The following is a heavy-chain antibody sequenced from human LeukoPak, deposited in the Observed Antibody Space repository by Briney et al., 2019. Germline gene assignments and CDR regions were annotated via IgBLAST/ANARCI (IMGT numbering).Heavy chain of an antibody. CDR1: GYTLTELS. CDR3: ATDRSFRPDYYDSSGYL. V-gene: IGHV1-24*01. CDR2: FDPEDGET. D-gene: IGHD3-22*01. J-gene: IGHJ4*02. Sequence: ASVKVSCKVSGYTLTELSMHWVRQAPGKGLEWMGGFDPEDGETIYAQKFQGRATMTEDTSTDTAYMKLSSLRSEDTAVYYCATDRSFRPDYYDSSGYLWGQGTLVTVSS.